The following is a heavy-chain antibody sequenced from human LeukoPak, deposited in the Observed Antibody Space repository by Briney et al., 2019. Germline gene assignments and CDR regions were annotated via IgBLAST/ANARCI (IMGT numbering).Heavy chain of an antibody. J-gene: IGHJ4*02. Sequence: KPSETLSLTCTVSGGSVSSGSYYWRWIRQPPGKGLEWIGYIYYSGSTNYNPSLKSRVTISVDTSKNQFSLKLSSVTAADTAVYYCARNDEYYFDYWGQGTLVTVSS. CDR1: GGSVSSGSYY. V-gene: IGHV4-61*01. CDR2: IYYSGST. CDR3: ARNDEYYFDY. D-gene: IGHD3-16*01.